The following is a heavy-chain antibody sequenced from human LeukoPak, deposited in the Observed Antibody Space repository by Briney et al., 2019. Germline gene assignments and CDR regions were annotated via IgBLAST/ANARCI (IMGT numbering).Heavy chain of an antibody. Sequence: PSQTLSLTCAISGDSVSSNSAGWNWIRQSPSRGLEWLGRTYYRSNWYNDYAESVKGRITINPDTSKNRFSLQLNSVTPEDTAVYYCAREIAVAWPFDYWGQGTLVTVSS. D-gene: IGHD6-19*01. CDR2: TYYRSNWYN. CDR3: AREIAVAWPFDY. J-gene: IGHJ4*02. V-gene: IGHV6-1*01. CDR1: GDSVSSNSAG.